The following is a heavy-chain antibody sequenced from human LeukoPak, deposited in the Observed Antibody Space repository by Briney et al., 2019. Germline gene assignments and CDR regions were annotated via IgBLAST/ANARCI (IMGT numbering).Heavy chain of an antibody. V-gene: IGHV1-18*01. Sequence: ASVKVSCKASGYTFTTHGISWVRQAPGQGLEWMGWISGYNGNTNYAQKLQGRVTVTTDTSTSTAYMELRSLRSDDTAVYYCARSGGTYYEDYWGQGTLVTVSS. J-gene: IGHJ4*02. CDR3: ARSGGTYYEDY. CDR1: GYTFTTHG. D-gene: IGHD1-26*01. CDR2: ISGYNGNT.